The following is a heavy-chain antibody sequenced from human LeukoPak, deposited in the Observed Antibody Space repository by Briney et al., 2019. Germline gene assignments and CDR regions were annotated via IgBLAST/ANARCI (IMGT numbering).Heavy chain of an antibody. CDR3: ARHEGHIVVVPAAKAPDYYYYMDV. Sequence: SETLSLTCTVSGGSISSSSYYWGWIRQPPGKGLEWIGSIYYSGSTYYNPSLKSRVTISVDTSKNQFSLKLSSVTAADTAVYYCARHEGHIVVVPAAKAPDYYYYMDVWGKGTTVTVSS. J-gene: IGHJ6*03. V-gene: IGHV4-39*01. CDR2: IYYSGST. D-gene: IGHD2-2*01. CDR1: GGSISSSSYY.